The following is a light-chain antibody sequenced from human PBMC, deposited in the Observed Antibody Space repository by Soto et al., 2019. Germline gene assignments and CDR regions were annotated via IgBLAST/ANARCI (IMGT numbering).Light chain of an antibody. J-gene: IGKJ5*01. CDR2: DAS. Sequence: EIVLTQSPATLSLSPWERATLTCGASQSVSSYLAWCQQKPGQAPRLLLYDASNRATGIPARFSGSGSGTDFTLPISSLEPADFAVYYCQQRSNWHPITFGQGTRLEIK. V-gene: IGKV3-11*01. CDR3: QQRSNWHPIT. CDR1: QSVSSY.